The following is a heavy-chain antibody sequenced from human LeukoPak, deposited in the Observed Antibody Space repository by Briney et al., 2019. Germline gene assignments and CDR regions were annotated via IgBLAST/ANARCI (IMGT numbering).Heavy chain of an antibody. CDR2: IRYDGSNK. V-gene: IGHV3-30*02. CDR1: GFTFSSYG. CDR3: AKGIYTVTFTKLVDY. J-gene: IGHJ4*02. D-gene: IGHD4-17*01. Sequence: GGSLRLSCAASGFTFSSYGMHWVRQAPGKGLEWVAFIRYDGSNKYYADSVKGRFTISRDNSKNTLYLQMNSLRAEDTAVYYCAKGIYTVTFTKLVDYWDQGTLVTVSS.